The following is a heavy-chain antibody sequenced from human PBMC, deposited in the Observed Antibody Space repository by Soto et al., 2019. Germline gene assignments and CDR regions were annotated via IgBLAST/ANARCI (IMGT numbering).Heavy chain of an antibody. V-gene: IGHV4-34*01. J-gene: IGHJ6*02. CDR1: GGSFRGYY. CDR2: INHSGST. D-gene: IGHD3-10*01. Sequence: PSETLSLTCAVYGGSFRGYYWSWIRQPPGKGLEWIGEINHSGSTNYNPSLKSRVTISVDTSKNQFSLKLSSVTAADTAVYYCARAWTYYYGSGSYRVGHGMDVWGQGTTVTVSS. CDR3: ARAWTYYYGSGSYRVGHGMDV.